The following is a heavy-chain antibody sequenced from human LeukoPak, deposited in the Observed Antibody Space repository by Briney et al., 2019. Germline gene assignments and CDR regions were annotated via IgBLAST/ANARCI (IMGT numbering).Heavy chain of an antibody. CDR1: GYTFTGYY. J-gene: IGHJ5*02. CDR2: INPNSGGT. D-gene: IGHD3-3*01. Sequence: ASVKVSCKASGYTFTGYYMHWVRQAPGQGLEWMGWINPNSGGTNYAQKFQGRVTMTRDTSISTAYMELSRLRSGDTAVYYCARTPYYDFWSGYYSASFDPWGQGTLVTVSS. V-gene: IGHV1-2*02. CDR3: ARTPYYDFWSGYYSASFDP.